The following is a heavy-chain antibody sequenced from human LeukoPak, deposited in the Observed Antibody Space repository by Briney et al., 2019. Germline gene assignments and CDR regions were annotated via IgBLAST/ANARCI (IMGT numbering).Heavy chain of an antibody. D-gene: IGHD6-19*01. Sequence: GGSLRLSCAASGFTFSSYAMHWVRQAPGKGLEWVAVISYDGSNKYYADSVKGRFTISRDNSKNTLYLQMNSLRAEDTAVYYCARGYSSGWYFLDYWGREPLVPASS. CDR3: ARGYSSGWYFLDY. V-gene: IGHV3-30-3*01. J-gene: IGHJ4*02. CDR2: ISYDGSNK. CDR1: GFTFSSYA.